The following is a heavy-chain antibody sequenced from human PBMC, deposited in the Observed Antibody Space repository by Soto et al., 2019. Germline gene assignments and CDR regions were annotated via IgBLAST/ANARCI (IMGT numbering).Heavy chain of an antibody. CDR2: IIPIFGTA. CDR3: ARVGCISTCCYQGWWFDL. Sequence: QVQLVQSGAEVKKPGSSVKVSCKASGGTFSSYAISWVRQAPGQGLEWMGGIIPIFGTANYAKKFQGRVTITADESTSRACMELSSLRTEDKDVYYCARVGCISTCCYQGWWFDLWGQGTLVTVSS. J-gene: IGHJ5*02. D-gene: IGHD2-2*01. CDR1: GGTFSSYA. V-gene: IGHV1-69*12.